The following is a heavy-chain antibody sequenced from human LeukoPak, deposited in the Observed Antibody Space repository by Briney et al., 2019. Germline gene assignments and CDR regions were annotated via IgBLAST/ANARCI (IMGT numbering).Heavy chain of an antibody. CDR1: GFIFSSYE. V-gene: IGHV3-48*03. CDR2: ISNTGNSR. D-gene: IGHD3-22*01. Sequence: PGGSLRLSCAASGFIFSSYEMNWVRQAPGKGLKWVSSISNTGNSRSYADSVKGRFTISRDNSKNSLYLQMNSLRAEDTALYYCAKAQGKRGYYDSSGYSHFQHWGQGTLVTVSS. J-gene: IGHJ1*01. CDR3: AKAQGKRGYYDSSGYSHFQH.